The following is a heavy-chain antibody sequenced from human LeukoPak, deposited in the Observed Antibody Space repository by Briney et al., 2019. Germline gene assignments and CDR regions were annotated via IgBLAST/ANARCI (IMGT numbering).Heavy chain of an antibody. CDR1: GGSISSYY. Sequence: SETLSLTCTVSGGSISSYYWSWIRHPPGKGLEWIGYIYYSGSTNHNPSLKSRVTISVDTSKNQFSLKLSSVTAADTAVYYCARHVKGCTHGFDPWGQGTLVTVSS. CDR3: ARHVKGCTHGFDP. J-gene: IGHJ5*02. D-gene: IGHD2-8*01. V-gene: IGHV4-59*08. CDR2: IYYSGST.